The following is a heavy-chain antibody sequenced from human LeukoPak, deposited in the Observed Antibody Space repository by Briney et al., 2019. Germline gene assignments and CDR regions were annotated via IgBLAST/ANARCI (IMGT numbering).Heavy chain of an antibody. D-gene: IGHD2-2*01. CDR2: ISDDGSNK. CDR1: GFNFSSYA. CDR3: ARAQAQYCSSTSCPYGMDV. V-gene: IGHV3-30-3*01. Sequence: GGSLRLSCAASGFNFSSYAMHWVRQAPGKGLEWVAVISDDGSNKYYADSVKGRFTISRDNSKNTLYLQMNSLRAEDTAVYYCARAQAQYCSSTSCPYGMDVWGQGTTVTVSS. J-gene: IGHJ6*02.